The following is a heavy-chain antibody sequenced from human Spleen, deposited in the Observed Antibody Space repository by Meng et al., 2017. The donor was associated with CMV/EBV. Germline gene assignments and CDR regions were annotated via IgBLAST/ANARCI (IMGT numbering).Heavy chain of an antibody. J-gene: IGHJ6*02. V-gene: IGHV4-34*01. CDR2: INHSGST. CDR1: GGSFSGYY. Sequence: SETLSLTCAVYGGSFSGYYWSWIRQPPGKGLEWIGEINHSGSTNYNPSLKSRVTISVDTSKNQFSLKLSSVTAADTAVYYCASDTGTTPSLPYGMDDWGQGTTVTVSS. D-gene: IGHD1-1*01. CDR3: ASDTGTTPSLPYGMDD.